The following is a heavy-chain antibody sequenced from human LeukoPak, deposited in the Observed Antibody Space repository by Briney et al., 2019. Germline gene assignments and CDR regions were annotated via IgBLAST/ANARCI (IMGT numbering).Heavy chain of an antibody. CDR2: ISAYNGNT. CDR1: GYTFTTYG. Sequence: ASVKVSCKASGYTFTTYGNSWVRQAPGQGLEWMGWISAYNGNTNYAQKLQGRVTMTTDTSTSTAYMELRSLRSDDTAVYYCARARSSGSIDGYYYYYYYMDVWGKGTTVTISS. CDR3: ARARSSGSIDGYYYYYYYMDV. J-gene: IGHJ6*03. V-gene: IGHV1-18*01. D-gene: IGHD3-10*01.